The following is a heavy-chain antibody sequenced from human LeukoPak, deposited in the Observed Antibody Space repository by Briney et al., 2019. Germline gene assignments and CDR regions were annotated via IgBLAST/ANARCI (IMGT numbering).Heavy chain of an antibody. V-gene: IGHV4-59*01. J-gene: IGHJ6*02. CDR3: ARVGYDSSGYLYGMDV. D-gene: IGHD3-22*01. CDR2: IYYSGST. CDR1: GGSISSYY. Sequence: PSETLSLTCTVSGGSISSYYWCWIRQPPGKGLEWIGYIYYSGSTNYNPSLKSRVTISVDTSKNQFSLKLSSVTAADTAVYYCARVGYDSSGYLYGMDVWGQGTTVTVSS.